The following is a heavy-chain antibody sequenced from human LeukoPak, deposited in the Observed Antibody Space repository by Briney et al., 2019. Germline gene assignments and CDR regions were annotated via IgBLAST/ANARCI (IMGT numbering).Heavy chain of an antibody. CDR2: INSAGSST. D-gene: IGHD6-6*01. V-gene: IGHV3-74*01. CDR3: ASDEKYSSLGN. Sequence: GGSLRLSCAASGFTFSGYWMHWVRQAPGQGLVWVSRINSAGSSTSYADSVKGRFAISRDKAKPTTCPQLNCLRAPAPAVSYFASDEKYSSLGNWGQGALVTVSS. J-gene: IGHJ4*02. CDR1: GFTFSGYW.